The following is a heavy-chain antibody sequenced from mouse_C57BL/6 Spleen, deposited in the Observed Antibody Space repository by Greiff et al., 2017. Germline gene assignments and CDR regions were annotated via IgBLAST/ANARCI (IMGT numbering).Heavy chain of an antibody. CDR2: ITYDGSST. CDR1: GSTFSDYY. D-gene: IGHD2-4*01. Sequence: EVKLMESEGGLVQPGSSMILIFTAPGSTFSDYYMAWYRLVPEKSLEWVANITYDGSSTYYLDSLKSRFIISRDLAKNILYLQMSSLKYEDTTTYYCARDRGYDYDGFAYWDQGTLVTVSA. J-gene: IGHJ3*01. V-gene: IGHV5-16*01. CDR3: ARDRGYDYDGFAY.